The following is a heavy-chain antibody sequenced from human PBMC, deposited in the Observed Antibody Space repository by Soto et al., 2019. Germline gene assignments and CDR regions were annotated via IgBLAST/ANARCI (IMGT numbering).Heavy chain of an antibody. CDR2: IYSAGSA. CDR3: ARVPSSSYHYFDY. J-gene: IGHJ4*02. D-gene: IGHD6-13*01. V-gene: IGHV3-66*01. Sequence: GSLRLSCAASGFTVSSYYMSRVRQAPGKGLEWVSVIYSAGSADFADSVKGRFTISRDNSKNTLYLQMSSLRAEDTAVYYCARVPSSSYHYFDYWGQGTLVTVSS. CDR1: GFTVSSYY.